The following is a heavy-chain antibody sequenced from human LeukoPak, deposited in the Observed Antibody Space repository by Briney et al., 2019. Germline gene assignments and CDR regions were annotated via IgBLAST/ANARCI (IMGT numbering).Heavy chain of an antibody. CDR2: IKHDGSEE. Sequence: GGSLRLSCAASGFTFNIFWMSWVRQAPGKGLEWVANIKHDGSEEYYGDSVRGRFTISRDNAKNSLILQMNSLRGEDTAVYYCARVLGNSTGDYWGQGTLVTVSS. CDR3: ARVLGNSTGDY. CDR1: GFTFNIFW. D-gene: IGHD7-27*01. J-gene: IGHJ4*02. V-gene: IGHV3-7*04.